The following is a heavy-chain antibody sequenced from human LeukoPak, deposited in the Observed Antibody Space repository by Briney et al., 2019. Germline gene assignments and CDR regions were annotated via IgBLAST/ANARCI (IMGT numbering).Heavy chain of an antibody. D-gene: IGHD3-22*01. CDR3: AKEKNSGYYYHFNY. V-gene: IGHV3-21*04. CDR2: ISSSSSDI. CDR1: GFTFSSYS. Sequence: GGSLRLSCAASGFTFSSYSMNWVRQAPGKGLEWVSSISSSSSDIYYADSVKGRFTISRDNAKNSLYLRMNSLRAEDTAVYYCAKEKNSGYYYHFNYWGQGTLVTVSS. J-gene: IGHJ4*02.